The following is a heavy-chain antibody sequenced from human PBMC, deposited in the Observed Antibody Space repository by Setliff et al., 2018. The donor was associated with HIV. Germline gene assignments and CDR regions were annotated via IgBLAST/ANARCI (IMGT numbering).Heavy chain of an antibody. J-gene: IGHJ4*02. CDR3: ANGADYFDY. CDR2: INRDGSST. CDR1: GFTFSSYW. Sequence: GGSLRLSCAASGFTFSSYWMHWVRQAPGEGLVWVSRINRDGSSTNYADSVKGRFTISRDNAKNTLYLQMHDLRAEDTGVYYCANGADYFDYWGQGTLVTVSS. D-gene: IGHD2-8*01. V-gene: IGHV3-74*01.